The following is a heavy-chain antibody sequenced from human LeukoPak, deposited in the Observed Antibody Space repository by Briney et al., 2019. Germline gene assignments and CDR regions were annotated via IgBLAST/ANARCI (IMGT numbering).Heavy chain of an antibody. J-gene: IGHJ4*02. CDR3: AREVGYCSGGSCYSYFDY. CDR2: IYYSGST. Sequence: TETLSLTCTVSGGSISSYYWSWIRQPPGKGLEWIGYIYYSGSTNYNASLTNRVTISVDTSKNQFSLKLSSVTAADTAVYYCAREVGYCSGGSCYSYFDYWGQGTLVTVSS. CDR1: GGSISSYY. D-gene: IGHD2-15*01. V-gene: IGHV4-59*01.